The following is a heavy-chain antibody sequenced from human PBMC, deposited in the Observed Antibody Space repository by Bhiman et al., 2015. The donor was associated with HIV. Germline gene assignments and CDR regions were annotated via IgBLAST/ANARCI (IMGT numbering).Heavy chain of an antibody. CDR3: VRDATVLRGVIGAFDI. CDR1: GFTFTNAW. V-gene: IGHV3-15*01. Sequence: EVQLVESGGGLVKPGGSLRLSCAASGFTFTNAWMSWVRQAPGKRLEWVGRIKSESDGGTTDYAAPVKGRFTMRRDDSRNTLYLQMNSLRAEDTALYYCVRDATVLRGVIGAFDIWGQGTMVTVSS. D-gene: IGHD3-10*01. CDR2: IKSESDGGTT. J-gene: IGHJ3*02.